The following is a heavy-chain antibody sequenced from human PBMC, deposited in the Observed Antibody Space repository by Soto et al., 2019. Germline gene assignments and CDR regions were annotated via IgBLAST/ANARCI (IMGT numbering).Heavy chain of an antibody. CDR1: GSTFTRYN. Sequence: QVQLVQSGAEVKKPGASVKVSCKASGSTFTRYNMHWVRQAPGQGLELVVMNNPLGFSKTYAQKFRGRVTMTRDTSTSTVYMVLTNLISYDTAVYYCPSAAGLFGELYWFDQWGQGTLIVVSP. D-gene: IGHD3-10*01. CDR3: PSAAGLFGELYWFDQ. CDR2: NNPLGFSK. V-gene: IGHV1-46*01. J-gene: IGHJ5*02.